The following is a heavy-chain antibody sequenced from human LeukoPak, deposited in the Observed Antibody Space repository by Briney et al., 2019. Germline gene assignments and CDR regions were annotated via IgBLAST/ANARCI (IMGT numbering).Heavy chain of an antibody. CDR2: IYYSGST. Sequence: SETLSLTCTVSGGSISGSSYYWGWIRQPPGKGLEWIGSIYYSGSTYYNPSLKSRVTISVDTSKNQFSLQLNSVTPEDTAVYYCARIVGATDYFDYWGQGTLVTVSS. CDR3: ARIVGATDYFDY. J-gene: IGHJ4*02. CDR1: GGSISGSSYY. V-gene: IGHV4-39*01. D-gene: IGHD1-26*01.